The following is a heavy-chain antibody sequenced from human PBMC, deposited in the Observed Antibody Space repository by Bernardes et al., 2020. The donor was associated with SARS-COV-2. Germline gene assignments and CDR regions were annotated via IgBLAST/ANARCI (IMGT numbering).Heavy chain of an antibody. Sequence: DTLSLTCAVSGAPMNTYYWSWIRQPPGRGLEWIGYISYSGNTNYNPSLKSRVTISLDMSKNHFSLNLRSVTAADTALYYCARAGGYNSPLGYWGRGLLVTVSS. D-gene: IGHD5-12*01. CDR2: ISYSGNT. V-gene: IGHV4-59*01. CDR1: GAPMNTYY. J-gene: IGHJ4*02. CDR3: ARAGGYNSPLGY.